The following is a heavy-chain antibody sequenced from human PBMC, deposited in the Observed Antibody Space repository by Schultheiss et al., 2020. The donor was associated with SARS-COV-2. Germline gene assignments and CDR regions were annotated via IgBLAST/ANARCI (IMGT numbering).Heavy chain of an antibody. V-gene: IGHV3-48*04. CDR2: MSNRGTGSTI. J-gene: IGHJ6*03. D-gene: IGHD1-26*01. Sequence: GGSLRLSCAASGFTFSSYSMNWVRQAPGKGLEWISKMSNRGTGSTIYYADSVRGRFTISRDSARNSLDLQMNSVRAEDTAVYYCARGVGATPYYYMDVWGKGTTVTVSS. CDR1: GFTFSSYS. CDR3: ARGVGATPYYYMDV.